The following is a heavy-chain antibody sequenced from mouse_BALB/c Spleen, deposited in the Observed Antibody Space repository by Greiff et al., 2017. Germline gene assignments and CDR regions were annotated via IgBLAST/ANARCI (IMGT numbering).Heavy chain of an antibody. J-gene: IGHJ4*01. CDR3: AREGKNRYYAMDY. CDR1: GYTFTSYT. CDR2: INPSSGYT. D-gene: IGHD2-14*01. V-gene: IGHV1-4*01. Sequence: VQLVESGAELARPGASVKMSCKASGYTFTSYTMHWVKQRPGQGLEWIGYINPSSGYTNYNQKFKDKATLTADKSSSTAYMQLSSLTSEDSAVYYCAREGKNRYYAMDYWGQGTSVTVSA.